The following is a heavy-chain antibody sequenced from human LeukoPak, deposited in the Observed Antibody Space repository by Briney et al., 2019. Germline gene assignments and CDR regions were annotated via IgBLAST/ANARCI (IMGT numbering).Heavy chain of an antibody. CDR2: ISSSSSTI. J-gene: IGHJ4*02. Sequence: GGSLRLSCAASGFTFSSYSMNWVRQAPGKGLEWVSYISSSSSTIYYADSVKGRFTISRDNAKNSLYLQMNSLRAEDTAVYYCAKELEAVATITGGDYWGQGTLVTVSS. D-gene: IGHD5-12*01. CDR3: AKELEAVATITGGDY. V-gene: IGHV3-48*01. CDR1: GFTFSSYS.